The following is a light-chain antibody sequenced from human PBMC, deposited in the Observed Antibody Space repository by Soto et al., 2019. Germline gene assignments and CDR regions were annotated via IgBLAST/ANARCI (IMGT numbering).Light chain of an antibody. J-gene: IGLJ3*02. Sequence: QSALTQPASVPGSPGQSITISCSGTTNDVGGYNYVSWYQQHPGKAPKLLIYGVTDRPSGVSSRFSGSKSGNAASLTISGLQAEDEGDYYCSSYTSSYTWVFGGGTKVTVL. CDR1: TNDVGGYNY. V-gene: IGLV2-14*03. CDR2: GVT. CDR3: SSYTSSYTWV.